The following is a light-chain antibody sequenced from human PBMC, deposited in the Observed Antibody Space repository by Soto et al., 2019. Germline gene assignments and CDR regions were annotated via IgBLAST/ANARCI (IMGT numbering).Light chain of an antibody. Sequence: NFMLTQPHSVSESPGKTVTISCTRSSGSIASNYVQWYQQRPGSAPTTVIYEDNQRPSGVPDRFSGSIDSTSTSASLTSSELKNEDEAYYCCQSYDSSNVVFGGGTKVTVL. CDR2: EDN. CDR3: QSYDSSNVV. CDR1: SGSIASNY. V-gene: IGLV6-57*04. J-gene: IGLJ2*01.